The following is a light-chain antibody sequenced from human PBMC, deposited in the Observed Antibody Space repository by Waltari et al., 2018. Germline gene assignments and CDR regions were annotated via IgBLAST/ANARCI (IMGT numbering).Light chain of an antibody. CDR1: QSVLYSSNNKNY. J-gene: IGKJ5*01. Sequence: DIVMTQSPDSLAVALGARATIKCRSRQSVLYSSNNKNYLAWYQQKPGQPPKLFIYWASTRESGVPGRFSGSGSGTDFTLTISSLQAEDVAVYYCQQYYTTPPTFGQGTRLEIK. CDR2: WAS. V-gene: IGKV4-1*01. CDR3: QQYYTTPPT.